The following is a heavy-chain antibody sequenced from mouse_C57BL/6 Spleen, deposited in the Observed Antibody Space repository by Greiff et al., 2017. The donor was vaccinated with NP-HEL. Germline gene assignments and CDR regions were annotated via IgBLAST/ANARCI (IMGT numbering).Heavy chain of an antibody. CDR3: AKIYYGNHGAMDY. Sequence: QVQLQQSGAELVRPGTSVKVSCKASGYAFTNYLIEWVKQRPGQGLEWIGVINPGSGGTNYNEKFKGKATLTADKSSSTAYMQLSSLTSEDSAVYFCAKIYYGNHGAMDYWGQGTSVTVSS. J-gene: IGHJ4*01. V-gene: IGHV1-54*01. D-gene: IGHD2-1*01. CDR2: INPGSGGT. CDR1: GYAFTNYL.